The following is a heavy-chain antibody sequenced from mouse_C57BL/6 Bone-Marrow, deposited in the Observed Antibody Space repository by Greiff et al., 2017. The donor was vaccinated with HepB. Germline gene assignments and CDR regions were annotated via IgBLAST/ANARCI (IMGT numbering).Heavy chain of an antibody. D-gene: IGHD2-4*01. CDR1: GFSLTSYG. J-gene: IGHJ3*01. Sequence: VKLKQSGPGLVQPSQSLSITCTVSGFSLTSYGVHWVRQSPGKGLEWLGVIWSGGSTDYNAAFISRLSISKDNSKSQVFFKMNSLQADDTAIYYCARLTYDYDGAYWGQGTLVTVSA. CDR2: IWSGGST. CDR3: ARLTYDYDGAY. V-gene: IGHV2-2*01.